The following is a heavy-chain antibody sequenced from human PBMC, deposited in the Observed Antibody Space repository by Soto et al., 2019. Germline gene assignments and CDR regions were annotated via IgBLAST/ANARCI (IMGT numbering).Heavy chain of an antibody. J-gene: IGHJ6*02. CDR1: GFTFGDFV. Sequence: GGSLRLSCTNSGFTFGDFVISWFRQAPGKGLECVGFIRSKGYGGTTEYAASVKGRFTISRDDSKSIASLQMNSLKPEDTGVYYCTRGGTKNNYYYYGMDVWGQGTTVTVSS. CDR2: IRSKGYGGTT. CDR3: TRGGTKNNYYYYGMDV. V-gene: IGHV3-49*03. D-gene: IGHD1-1*01.